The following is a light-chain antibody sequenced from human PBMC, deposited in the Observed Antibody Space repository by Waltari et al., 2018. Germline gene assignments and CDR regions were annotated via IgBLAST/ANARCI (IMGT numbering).Light chain of an antibody. CDR1: SSDVGSFNL. CDR3: CSYAGNKTVV. CDR2: EVS. J-gene: IGLJ2*01. Sequence: QSALTQPASVSGSPGQSITISCTGTSSDVGSFNLVSWYQQHPGKAPKLMIYEVSKRPSGVSNRCSGSKAGNTASLTISGLQAEDEVDYYCCSYAGNKTVVFGGGTKLTVL. V-gene: IGLV2-23*02.